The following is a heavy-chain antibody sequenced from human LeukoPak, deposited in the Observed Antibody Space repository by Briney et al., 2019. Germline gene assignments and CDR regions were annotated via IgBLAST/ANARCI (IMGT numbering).Heavy chain of an antibody. V-gene: IGHV1-8*03. J-gene: IGHJ6*03. Sequence: GASVKVSCKASGYTFTSYDINWVRQATGQGLEWMGWMNPNSGNTGYAQKFQGRVTITRNTSISTAYMELSSLRSEDTAVYYCASSTRIGIAAAGRASGYMDVWGKGTTVTVSS. CDR3: ASSTRIGIAAAGRASGYMDV. D-gene: IGHD6-13*01. CDR1: GYTFTSYD. CDR2: MNPNSGNT.